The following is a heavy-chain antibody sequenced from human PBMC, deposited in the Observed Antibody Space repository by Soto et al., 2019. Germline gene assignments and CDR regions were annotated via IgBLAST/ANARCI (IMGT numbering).Heavy chain of an antibody. Sequence: PSETLSLSCAVSGGSISSGGYSWSWIRQPPGKGLEWIGYIYHSGSTYYNPSLKSRVTISVDRSKNQFSLKLSSVTAADTAVYYCARGVYYYGSGSYYKTQTYYFDYWGQGTLVTVSS. CDR2: IYHSGST. J-gene: IGHJ4*02. CDR1: GGSISSGGYS. CDR3: ARGVYYYGSGSYYKTQTYYFDY. V-gene: IGHV4-30-2*01. D-gene: IGHD3-10*01.